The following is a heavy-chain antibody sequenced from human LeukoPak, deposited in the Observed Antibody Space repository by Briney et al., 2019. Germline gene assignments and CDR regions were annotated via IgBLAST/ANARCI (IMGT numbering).Heavy chain of an antibody. V-gene: IGHV3-74*01. CDR2: INTDGSST. Sequence: GGSLRLSCAASGCTFSSYWMHWVRQAPGKGLVWVSRINTDGSSTSYAYSVKGRFTISRDNAKNTLYLQMNSLRAEDTAVYYCAREEPVDATPHDYWGRGTLVTVSS. CDR3: AREEPVDATPHDY. CDR1: GCTFSSYW. D-gene: IGHD1-14*01. J-gene: IGHJ4*02.